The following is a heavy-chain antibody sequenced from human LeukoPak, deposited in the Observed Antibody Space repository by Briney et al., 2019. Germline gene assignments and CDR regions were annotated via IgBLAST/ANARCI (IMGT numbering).Heavy chain of an antibody. CDR1: GFTFSSYE. D-gene: IGHD6-19*01. V-gene: IGHV3-48*03. Sequence: GGSLRLSCAASGFTFSSYEMNWVRQAPGKGLEWVSYISSSGSTIYYADSVKGRFTISRDNAKNSLYLQMNSLRAEDTAFYYCARHGDIAVASNWFDPWGQGTLVTVSS. CDR3: ARHGDIAVASNWFDP. CDR2: ISSSGSTI. J-gene: IGHJ5*02.